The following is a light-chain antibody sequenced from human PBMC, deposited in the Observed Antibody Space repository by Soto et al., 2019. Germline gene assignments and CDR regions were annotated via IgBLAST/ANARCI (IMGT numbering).Light chain of an antibody. Sequence: EIVMAQSPATLAASPGQGVTLSCRASQTVSTNIAWYQQKRDQAPRLLIYGASTRSTDFPAKLSSSGSGTEFTLPTSSLQSEDFGVYYCQQYYYRPPYTFGQGTKLEIK. CDR2: GAS. V-gene: IGKV3-15*01. CDR1: QTVSTN. J-gene: IGKJ2*01. CDR3: QQYYYRPPYT.